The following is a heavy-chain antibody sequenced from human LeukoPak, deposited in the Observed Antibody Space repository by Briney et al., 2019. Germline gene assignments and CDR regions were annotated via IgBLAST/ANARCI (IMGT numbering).Heavy chain of an antibody. Sequence: SGTLSLTCAVSGHSISSPNWWSWVRLPPGKGLEWIGEIYRSGSTNYNPSLKSRVTMSVDKSKNQFSLKLTSMTAADTAVYYCARVRYAGSYYGHDAFDIWGQGTMVTVSS. J-gene: IGHJ3*02. V-gene: IGHV4-4*02. CDR3: ARVRYAGSYYGHDAFDI. CDR2: IYRSGST. D-gene: IGHD1-26*01. CDR1: GHSISSPNW.